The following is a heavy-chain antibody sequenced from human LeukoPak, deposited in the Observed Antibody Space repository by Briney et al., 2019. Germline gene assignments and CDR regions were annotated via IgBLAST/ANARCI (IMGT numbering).Heavy chain of an antibody. V-gene: IGHV3-30*01. CDR1: RFTFTNYA. D-gene: IGHD2-2*01. Sequence: PGGSLRLSCAASRFTFTNYAMTWVRQAPGKGLEWVAVISYDGNNKYYADSVKGRFTISRDNSKNTLYLQMNSLRAEDTAVYYCARVGCSTSCYGFGYFYYYMDVWGKGTTVTVSS. J-gene: IGHJ6*03. CDR2: ISYDGNNK. CDR3: ARVGCSTSCYGFGYFYYYMDV.